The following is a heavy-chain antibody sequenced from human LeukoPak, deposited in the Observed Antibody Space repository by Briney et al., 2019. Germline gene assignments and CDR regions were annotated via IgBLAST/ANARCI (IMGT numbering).Heavy chain of an antibody. CDR3: ARGPIVGPWAYFDY. CDR2: IYYSGST. CDR1: GGSISSYY. Sequence: SETLSLTCTVSGGSISSYYWSWIRQPPGKGLEWIGYIYYSGSTHYNPSLKSRVTISVDTSKNQFSLKLRSVTAADTAVYYCARGPIVGPWAYFDYWGQGTLVTVSS. V-gene: IGHV4-59*01. J-gene: IGHJ4*01. D-gene: IGHD1-26*01.